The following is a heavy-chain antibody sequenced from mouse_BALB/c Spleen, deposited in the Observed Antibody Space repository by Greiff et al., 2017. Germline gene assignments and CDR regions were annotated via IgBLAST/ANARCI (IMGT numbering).Heavy chain of an antibody. CDR3: AREGNDYGFAY. CDR2: ISNLAYSI. V-gene: IGHV5-15*02. J-gene: IGHJ3*01. CDR1: GFTFSDYG. Sequence: EEKLVESGGGLVQPGGSRKLSCAASGFTFSDYGMAWVRQAPGKGPEWVAFISNLAYSIYYADTVTGRFTISRENAKNTLYLEMSSLRSEDTAMYYCAREGNDYGFAYWGQGTLVTVSA. D-gene: IGHD2-4*01.